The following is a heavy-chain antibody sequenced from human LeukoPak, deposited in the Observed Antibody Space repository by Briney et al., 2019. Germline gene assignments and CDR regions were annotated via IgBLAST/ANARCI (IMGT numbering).Heavy chain of an antibody. CDR3: ARTEESGYSYRYFGYYYYMDV. CDR1: GGSISSYY. J-gene: IGHJ6*03. CDR2: IYYSGST. V-gene: IGHV4-59*01. Sequence: SETLSLTCTVSGGSISSYYWSWIRQPPGKGLEWIGYIYYSGSTRYNPSLKSRVTISVDTSKNQFSLKLISVTAADTAVYYCARTEESGYSYRYFGYYYYMDVWGKGTTVTVSS. D-gene: IGHD5-18*01.